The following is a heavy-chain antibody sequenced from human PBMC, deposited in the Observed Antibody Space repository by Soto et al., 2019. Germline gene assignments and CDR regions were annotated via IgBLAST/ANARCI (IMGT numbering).Heavy chain of an antibody. D-gene: IGHD2-15*01. CDR1: GFTFDDYA. V-gene: IGHV3-9*01. CDR3: AKEDCSGGSCYGPFDY. CDR2: ISWNSGSI. Sequence: EVQLVESGGGLVQPGRSLRLSCAASGFTFDDYATHWVRQAPGKGLEWVSGISWNSGSIGYADSVKGRFTISRDNAKNSLYLQMNSLRAEDTALYYCAKEDCSGGSCYGPFDYWGQGTLVTVSS. J-gene: IGHJ4*02.